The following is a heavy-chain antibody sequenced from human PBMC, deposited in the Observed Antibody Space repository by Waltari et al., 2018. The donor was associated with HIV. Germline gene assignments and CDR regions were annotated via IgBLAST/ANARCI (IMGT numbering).Heavy chain of an antibody. CDR2: VSISSTYI. V-gene: IGHV3-48*02. CDR3: ARDATTTWQNYYYGMDV. J-gene: IGHJ6*02. D-gene: IGHD1-7*01. CDR1: GFTLSNYH. Sequence: EVQVVESGGDLVQPGGSVRLSGEASGFTLSNYHTQWVRQAPGKGLEWISYVSISSTYIYYADSVKGRFTISRDTAKNSLSLQMNSLRDEDTAVYYCARDATTTWQNYYYGMDVWGQGTTVTVSS.